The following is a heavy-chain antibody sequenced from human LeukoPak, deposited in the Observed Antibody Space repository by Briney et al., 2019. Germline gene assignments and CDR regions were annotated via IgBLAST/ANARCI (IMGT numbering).Heavy chain of an antibody. CDR2: ISSSSSYI. Sequence: GGSLRLSCAASGFTFSSYSMNWVRQAPGKGLEWVSSISSSSSYIYYADSVKGRFTISRDNAKNSLYLQMNSLRAEDTAVYYCARDGPTIRYYYMDVWGKGTTVTVSS. CDR1: GFTFSSYS. D-gene: IGHD5-12*01. CDR3: ARDGPTIRYYYMDV. J-gene: IGHJ6*03. V-gene: IGHV3-21*01.